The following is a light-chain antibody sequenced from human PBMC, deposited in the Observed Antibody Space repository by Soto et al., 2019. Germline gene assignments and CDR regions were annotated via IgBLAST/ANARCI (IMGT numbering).Light chain of an antibody. CDR3: SSYTSSSTPYV. CDR1: SSDVGGYNY. Sequence: QSALTQPASVAGSPGQSITISCTGTSSDVGGYNYVSWYQPHPGKAPKLMIYEVSNRPSGVSNRFSGSKSGNTRSLTISGLQAEDEADYYCSSYTSSSTPYVFGTETKVTVL. J-gene: IGLJ1*01. V-gene: IGLV2-14*01. CDR2: EVS.